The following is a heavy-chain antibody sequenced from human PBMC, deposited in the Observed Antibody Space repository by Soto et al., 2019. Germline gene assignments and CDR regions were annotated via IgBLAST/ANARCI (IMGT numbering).Heavy chain of an antibody. Sequence: QVQLQESGPGLVKPSQTLSLTCTVSGGSISSGGYYWSWLRQHPGKGLEWIGYIHYSGSTYYNPSLTSRVTRSLDTSQNQCSLKRSPVPAADTAVYYCAREPSIWGQGTPVTVSS. CDR2: IHYSGST. J-gene: IGHJ4*02. CDR1: GGSISSGGYY. CDR3: AREPSI. V-gene: IGHV4-31*03.